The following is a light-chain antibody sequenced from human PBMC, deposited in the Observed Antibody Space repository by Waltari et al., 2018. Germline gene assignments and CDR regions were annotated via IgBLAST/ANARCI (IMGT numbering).Light chain of an antibody. CDR3: QSYDTSLSVV. J-gene: IGLJ2*01. Sequence: QSVLTPPPSVSGAPGQRVTISCTGTGANIRAGHATTWDQHLPGKAPRLLIYGVNTRPLGVPDRFFGSQSGTSASLAITGLQAEDEGDYYCQSYDTSLSVVFGGGTKLTVL. CDR2: GVN. V-gene: IGLV1-40*01. CDR1: GANIRAGHA.